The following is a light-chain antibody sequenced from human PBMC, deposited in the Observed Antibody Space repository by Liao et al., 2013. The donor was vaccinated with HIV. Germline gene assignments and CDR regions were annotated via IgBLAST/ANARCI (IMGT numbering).Light chain of an antibody. J-gene: IGLJ2*01. V-gene: IGLV3-21*04. CDR3: QVWDTNSDHLVI. CDR1: NIGSRS. CDR2: YDT. Sequence: SYELTQPPSVSVAPAETARITCGGDNIGSRSVHWYQRRPGQAPALVISYDTDRPSGIPERFSGSNSGNTATLTISRVEAGDEADYYCQVWDTNSDHLVIFGGGTKLTV.